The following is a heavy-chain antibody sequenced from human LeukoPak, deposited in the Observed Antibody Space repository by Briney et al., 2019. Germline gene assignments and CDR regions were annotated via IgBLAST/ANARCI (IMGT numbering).Heavy chain of an antibody. J-gene: IGHJ4*02. Sequence: GGSLRLSCAASGFTFSSYSMNWVRQAPGKGLEWVSYISSSSSTIYYADSVKGRFTISRDNSKNTLYLQMNSLRAEDTAIYYCATSSGTLTFDYWGQGTLVTVSS. CDR3: ATSSGTLTFDY. CDR1: GFTFSSYS. CDR2: ISSSSSTI. V-gene: IGHV3-48*01. D-gene: IGHD1-26*01.